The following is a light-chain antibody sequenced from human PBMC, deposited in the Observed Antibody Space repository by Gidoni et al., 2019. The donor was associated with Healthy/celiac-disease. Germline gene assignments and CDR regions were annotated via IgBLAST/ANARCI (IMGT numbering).Light chain of an antibody. Sequence: DIVLTQSPLSLPVTPGEPASISCRSSQSLLHSNGYNYLDWYLQKRGQSPQLLIWLGSSRASGVPDRVSGSGSDTDFTLKISRVEAEDVGVYYCMQALQTPYTFGQGTKLEIK. V-gene: IGKV2-28*01. CDR2: LGS. J-gene: IGKJ2*01. CDR3: MQALQTPYT. CDR1: QSLLHSNGYNY.